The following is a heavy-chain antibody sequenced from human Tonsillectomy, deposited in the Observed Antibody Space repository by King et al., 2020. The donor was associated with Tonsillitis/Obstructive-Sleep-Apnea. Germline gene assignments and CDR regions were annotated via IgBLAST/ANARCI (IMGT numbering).Heavy chain of an antibody. CDR3: ARDGRDGYNFDY. V-gene: IGHV3-48*02. CDR1: VFTFISYS. D-gene: IGHD5-24*01. J-gene: IGHJ4*02. Sequence: VQLVESGGGLVQPGGSLRLSCAASVFTFISYSMNWVRQAPGKGLEGGAYISISSITIYYSDSVKGRFTISRDNAKNSLYLQMNSLRDEDTAVYYCARDGRDGYNFDYWGQGTLVTVSS. CDR2: ISISSITI.